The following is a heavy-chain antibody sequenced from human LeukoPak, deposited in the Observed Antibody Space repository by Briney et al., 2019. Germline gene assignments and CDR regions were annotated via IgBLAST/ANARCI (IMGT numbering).Heavy chain of an antibody. CDR1: GFTFDDYA. V-gene: IGHV3-9*01. CDR3: AKDISWGGGVSGGPPRYFDS. CDR2: ISWNSGSI. D-gene: IGHD2-15*01. Sequence: SGRSLRLSCAASGFTFDDYAMHWVRQAPGKGLEWVSSISWNSGSIVYADSVKGRFTISRDNAKNSLYLQMNSLRAEDTALYYCAKDISWGGGVSGGPPRYFDSWGQGTLVTVSS. J-gene: IGHJ4*02.